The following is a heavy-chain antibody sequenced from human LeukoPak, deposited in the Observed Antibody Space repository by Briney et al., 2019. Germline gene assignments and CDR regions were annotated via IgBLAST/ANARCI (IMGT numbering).Heavy chain of an antibody. J-gene: IGHJ3*02. CDR1: DFTFSRYW. CDR2: IKDDGSEK. CDR3: ARLYRGVDAFDI. Sequence: PGGSLILSCAASDFTFSRYWMSWVRQAPGKGLEWVANIKDDGSEKDYVDSVKGRFTISRDNAKNSLYLQMNNLRAEDTAVYYCARLYRGVDAFDIWGQGTVVTVSS. D-gene: IGHD3-10*01. V-gene: IGHV3-7*05.